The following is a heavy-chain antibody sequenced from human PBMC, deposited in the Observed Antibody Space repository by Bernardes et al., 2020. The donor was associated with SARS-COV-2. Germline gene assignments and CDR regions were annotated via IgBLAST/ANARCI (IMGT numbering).Heavy chain of an antibody. CDR1: GFTFSSYG. CDR2: ISYDGSNK. D-gene: IGHD2-2*01. V-gene: IGHV3-30*03. J-gene: IGHJ6*02. Sequence: GGSLRLSCAASGFTFSSYGMHWVRQAPGKGLEWVAVISYDGSNKYYADSVKGRFTISRDNSKNTLYLQMNSLRAEDTAVYYCASQLLSGYGMDVWGQGTTVTVSS. CDR3: ASQLLSGYGMDV.